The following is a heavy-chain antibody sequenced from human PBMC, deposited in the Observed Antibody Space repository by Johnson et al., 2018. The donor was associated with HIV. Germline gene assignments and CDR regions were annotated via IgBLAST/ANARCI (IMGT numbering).Heavy chain of an antibody. CDR1: GFNFNNYG. V-gene: IGHV3-30*02. CDR3: ARDLGGGYSSSSYAFDI. J-gene: IGHJ3*02. D-gene: IGHD6-6*01. Sequence: QEQLVESGGGVVQPGGSLRLSCAASGFNFNNYGMHWVRQAPGKGLEWVAFIRYDGGNKYYADSVKGRFTISRDNSKNTLYLQMNSLRAEDTAVYYCARDLGGGYSSSSYAFDIWGQGTMVTVSS. CDR2: IRYDGGNK.